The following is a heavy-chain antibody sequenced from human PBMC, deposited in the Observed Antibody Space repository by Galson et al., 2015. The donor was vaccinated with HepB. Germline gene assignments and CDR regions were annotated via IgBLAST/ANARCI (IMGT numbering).Heavy chain of an antibody. CDR2: ISGSGGST. D-gene: IGHD3-22*01. Sequence: SLRLSCAASGFTFSSYAMSWVRQAPGKGLEWVSAISGSGGSTYYADSVKGRFTISRDNSKNTLYMQMNSLRAEDTAVYYCAKDLEGSDDSSGYYFSDYYYGMDVWGQGTTVTVSS. CDR1: GFTFSSYA. CDR3: AKDLEGSDDSSGYYFSDYYYGMDV. V-gene: IGHV3-23*01. J-gene: IGHJ6*02.